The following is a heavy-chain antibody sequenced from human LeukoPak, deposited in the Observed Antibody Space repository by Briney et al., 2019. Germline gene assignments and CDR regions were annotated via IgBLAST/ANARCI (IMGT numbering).Heavy chain of an antibody. Sequence: SETLSLTCTVSGGSISSYYWSWIRQPPGKGLEWIGYIYYSGSTSYNPSLKSRVTISVDTSKNQFSLKLSSVTAADTAVYYCARGENTYYYDSSGYYYVWGQGTLVTVSS. CDR1: GGSISSYY. CDR3: ARGENTYYYDSSGYYYV. V-gene: IGHV4-59*01. D-gene: IGHD3-22*01. CDR2: IYYSGST. J-gene: IGHJ4*02.